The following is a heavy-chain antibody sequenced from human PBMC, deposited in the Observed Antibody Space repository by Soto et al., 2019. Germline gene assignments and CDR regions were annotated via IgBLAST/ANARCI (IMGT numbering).Heavy chain of an antibody. CDR3: ARGIGSFDAADY. Sequence: ASVKVSCKASGYTFTSYAMHWVRQAPGQRLEWMGWINAGNGNTKCSQKFQGRVTITRDTSASTAYMELSSLRSEDTAVYYCARGIGSFDAADYWGQGLLVTVSS. CDR1: GYTFTSYA. V-gene: IGHV1-3*01. CDR2: INAGNGNT. D-gene: IGHD3-3*01. J-gene: IGHJ4*02.